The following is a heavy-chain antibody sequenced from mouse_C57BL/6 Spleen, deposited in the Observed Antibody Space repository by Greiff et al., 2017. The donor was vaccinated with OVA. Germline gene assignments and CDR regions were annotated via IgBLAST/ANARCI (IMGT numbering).Heavy chain of an antibody. CDR1: GYTFTEYT. Sequence: QVQLQQSGAELVKPGASVKLSCKASGYTFTEYTIHWVKQRPGQGLEWIGWFYPGSGSIKYNEKFKDQATLTADKSSSTVYMGLSRLTYEESAVYFCAGHEDRGDYGKAWFAYWGQGTLVTVSA. J-gene: IGHJ3*01. CDR3: AGHEDRGDYGKAWFAY. V-gene: IGHV1-62-2*01. CDR2: FYPGSGSI. D-gene: IGHD1-1*01.